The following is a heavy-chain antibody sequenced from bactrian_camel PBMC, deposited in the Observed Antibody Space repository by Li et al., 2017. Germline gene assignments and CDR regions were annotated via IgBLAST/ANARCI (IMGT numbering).Heavy chain of an antibody. CDR1: GYYSRYC. Sequence: DVQLVESGGGLVQPGGSLRLSCAYSGYYSRYCMGWFRQAPGKEREGVAAISLDGSTYYADSVKGRFTIARENAQNSLYLQSNSTKTEDTAMYYCVNGASDVGYNYWGQGTQVTVS. CDR3: VNGASDVGYNY. CDR2: ISLDGST. V-gene: IGHV3S67*01. J-gene: IGHJ4*01. D-gene: IGHD3*01.